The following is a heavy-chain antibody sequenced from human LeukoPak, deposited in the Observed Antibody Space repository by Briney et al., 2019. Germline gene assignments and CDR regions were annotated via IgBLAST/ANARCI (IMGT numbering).Heavy chain of an antibody. CDR2: INPGGGNT. V-gene: IGHV1-46*01. Sequence: ASVKVSCKASGYTFTNYYIHWVRQAPGQGLEWMGLINPGGGNTNYAQNFQGRVTMTRDTSASTVYMELSRLRSDDTAVYYCARDLEVATIEGYFDYWGQGTLVTVSS. D-gene: IGHD5-12*01. CDR3: ARDLEVATIEGYFDY. J-gene: IGHJ4*02. CDR1: GYTFTNYY.